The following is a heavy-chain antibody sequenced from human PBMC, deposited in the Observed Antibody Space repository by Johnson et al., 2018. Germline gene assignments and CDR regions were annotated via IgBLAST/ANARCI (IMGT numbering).Heavy chain of an antibody. V-gene: IGHV3-23*01. Sequence: EVQLLESGGGLVQXGGSXRLXCVASGFTFSNSGMSWVRQAPGKGLEWVSIISGSGSSTFHAASVRGRVTISRDSSKNTLYLQMNSLRGEDTAVYYWGKGGPLGDFWSGYGLDVWGQGTTVTVSS. CDR3: GKGGPLGDFWSGYGLDV. J-gene: IGHJ6*02. D-gene: IGHD3-3*01. CDR2: ISGSGSST. CDR1: GFTFSNSG.